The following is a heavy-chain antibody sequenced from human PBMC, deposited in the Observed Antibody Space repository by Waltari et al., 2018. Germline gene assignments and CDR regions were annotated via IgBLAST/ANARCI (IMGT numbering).Heavy chain of an antibody. J-gene: IGHJ4*02. CDR3: ARQKNSFDY. CDR1: GYTFIDYD. Sequence: QVQLVQSGAEVKKPGASVRVSCKTSGYTFIDYDIIWVRQAPGQGLEWMGWMNPASGTTGSAQKFQGRVTMTRNKSARTAYMQLSSLGSEDTAVYYCARQKNSFDYWGQGTLVTVSS. V-gene: IGHV1-8*01. CDR2: MNPASGTT.